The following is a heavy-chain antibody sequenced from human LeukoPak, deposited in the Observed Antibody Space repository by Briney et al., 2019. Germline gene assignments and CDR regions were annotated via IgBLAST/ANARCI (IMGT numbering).Heavy chain of an antibody. D-gene: IGHD1-1*01. CDR1: GFTFSSFD. CDR3: ARGPPRGKYYYMDV. V-gene: IGHV3-13*01. Sequence: GGSLRLSCAASGFTFSSFDMHWVRQPTGQGLEWVSTIGTASDTYYPGSVEGRFTLSRDNAKNSLYLQMNSLTAGDTAVYYCARGPPRGKYYYMDVLGKGTTVTVSS. J-gene: IGHJ6*03. CDR2: IGTASDT.